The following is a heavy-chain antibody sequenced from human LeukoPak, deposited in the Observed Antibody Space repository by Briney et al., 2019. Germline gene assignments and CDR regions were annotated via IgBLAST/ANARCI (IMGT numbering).Heavy chain of an antibody. J-gene: IGHJ4*02. D-gene: IGHD1/OR15-1a*01. CDR3: AKRERVGTTIGH. Sequence: TGGSLRLSCAASGFTFTSFAMGWVRQAPGKGLEWVSAVSTSGGSTYYADSVKGRFTISRDNSKNTLYLQMNSLRAEDTAVYYCAKRERVGTTIGHWGQGTLVTVSS. V-gene: IGHV3-23*01. CDR2: VSTSGGST. CDR1: GFTFTSFA.